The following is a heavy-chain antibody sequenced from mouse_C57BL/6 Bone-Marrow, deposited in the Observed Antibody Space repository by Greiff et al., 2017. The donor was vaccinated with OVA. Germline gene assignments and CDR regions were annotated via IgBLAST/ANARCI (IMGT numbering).Heavy chain of an antibody. D-gene: IGHD2-5*01. Sequence: QDHVKQSGAELARPGASVKLSCKASGYTFTSYGISWVKQRTGQGLEWIGEIYPRSGNTYYNEKFKGKATLTADKSSSTAYMELRSLTSEDSAVYFCARSNYSNYLYYFDYWGQGTTLTVSS. J-gene: IGHJ2*01. CDR3: ARSNYSNYLYYFDY. CDR1: GYTFTSYG. CDR2: IYPRSGNT. V-gene: IGHV1-81*01.